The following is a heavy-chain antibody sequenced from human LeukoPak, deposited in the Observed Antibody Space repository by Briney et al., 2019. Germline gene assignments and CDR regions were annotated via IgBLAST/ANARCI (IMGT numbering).Heavy chain of an antibody. Sequence: SETLSLTCTVSGGSISSYYWSWIRQPPGKGLEWIGYIYYSGSTNYNPSLKSRVTISVDTSKNQFSLKLSSVTAADTAVYYCARDQSYYDSSGYRGDYFDYWSQGTLVPVSS. V-gene: IGHV4-59*01. CDR1: GGSISSYY. J-gene: IGHJ4*02. CDR2: IYYSGST. D-gene: IGHD3-22*01. CDR3: ARDQSYYDSSGYRGDYFDY.